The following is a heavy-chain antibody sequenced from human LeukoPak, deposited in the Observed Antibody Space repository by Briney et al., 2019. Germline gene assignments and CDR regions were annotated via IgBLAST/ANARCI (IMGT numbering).Heavy chain of an antibody. J-gene: IGHJ4*02. V-gene: IGHV1-18*03. D-gene: IGHD6-19*01. CDR2: ISGYSGNT. Sequence: ASVKVSCKTSGYSFITYSINWVRQAPGQGLEWMGWISGYSGNTNYAQKLQGRVTMTIDTSTGTAYMELRSLRSDDMAVYYCARGHSSGRDYYFDYWGQGTLVTVSS. CDR1: GYSFITYS. CDR3: ARGHSSGRDYYFDY.